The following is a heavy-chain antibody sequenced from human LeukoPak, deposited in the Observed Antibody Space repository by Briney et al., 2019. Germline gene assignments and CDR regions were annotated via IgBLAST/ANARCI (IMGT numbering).Heavy chain of an antibody. CDR3: AKDPGLLWFGEYYFDY. Sequence: VGSLRLSCAASGFAFSSYGMHWVRQAPGKGLEWVAFIRYDGSNKYYADSVKGRFTISRDNSKNTLYLQMNSLRAEDTAVYYCAKDPGLLWFGEYYFDYWGQGTLVTVSS. D-gene: IGHD3-10*01. CDR2: IRYDGSNK. CDR1: GFAFSSYG. V-gene: IGHV3-30*02. J-gene: IGHJ4*02.